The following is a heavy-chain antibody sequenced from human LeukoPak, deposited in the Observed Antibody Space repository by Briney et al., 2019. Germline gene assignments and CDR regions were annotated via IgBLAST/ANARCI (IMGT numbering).Heavy chain of an antibody. D-gene: IGHD3-10*01. CDR2: MNPNRGNT. V-gene: IGHV1-8*01. Sequence: ASVKVSCKASGYTFTSYDINWVRQATGQGLEWMGWMNPNRGNTGYAQKFQGRVTMTRNTSISTAYMELSSLRSEDTAVYYCARTYYYGSGSYRLDYYGMDVWGQGTTVTVSS. CDR3: ARTYYYGSGSYRLDYYGMDV. J-gene: IGHJ6*02. CDR1: GYTFTSYD.